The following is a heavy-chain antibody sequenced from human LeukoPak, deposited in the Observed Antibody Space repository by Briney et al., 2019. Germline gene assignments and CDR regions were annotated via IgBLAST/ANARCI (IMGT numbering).Heavy chain of an antibody. CDR2: IIPIFGTA. V-gene: IGHV1-69*01. D-gene: IGHD2-15*01. CDR3: AAYCSGGSCHGLFDY. Sequence: SVKVSCKASGGTFSSYATSWVRQAPGQGLEWMGGIIPIFGTANYAQKFQGRVTITEDESTSTAYMELSSLRSEDTAVYYCAAYCSGGSCHGLFDYWGEGTLVTVSS. J-gene: IGHJ4*02. CDR1: GGTFSSYA.